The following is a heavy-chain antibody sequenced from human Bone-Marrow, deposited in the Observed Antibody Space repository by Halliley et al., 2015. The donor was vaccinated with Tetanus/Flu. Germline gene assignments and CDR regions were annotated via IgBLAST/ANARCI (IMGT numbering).Heavy chain of an antibody. Sequence: PVQPLEWVSTISSNGAYIYYADSVKGRFAISRDNAKNSLYLQMNSLRVEDTAVYSCARSSGAFFSDTSGFLDWFDPWGQGTLVTVSS. D-gene: IGHD3-22*01. CDR3: ARSSGAFFSDTSGFLDWFDP. J-gene: IGHJ5*02. V-gene: IGHV3-21*01. CDR2: ISSNGAYI.